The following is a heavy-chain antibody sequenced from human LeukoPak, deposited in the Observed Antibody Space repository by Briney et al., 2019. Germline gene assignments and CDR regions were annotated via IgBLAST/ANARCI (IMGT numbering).Heavy chain of an antibody. D-gene: IGHD3-3*01. CDR1: GFTCSSYE. CDR2: ISSSGSTI. V-gene: IGHV3-48*03. CDR3: ARVAPPSFGVDPYGMDV. J-gene: IGHJ6*02. Sequence: GGSLRLSCAASGFTCSSYEMNWVRQAPGKGQEWVSYISSSGSTIYYADSVKGRFTISRDNAKNSLYLQMNSLRAEDTAVYYCARVAPPSFGVDPYGMDVWGQGTTVTVSS.